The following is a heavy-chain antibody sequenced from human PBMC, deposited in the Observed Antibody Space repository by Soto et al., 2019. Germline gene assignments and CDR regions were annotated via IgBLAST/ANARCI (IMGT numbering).Heavy chain of an antibody. CDR2: INPSGGST. J-gene: IGHJ6*02. CDR3: ARDRSGSTRDYYGMDV. Sequence: ASVKVSCKASGYTFTSYYMHWVRQAPGQGLEWMGIINPSGGSTSYAQKFQGRVTMTRDTSTSTVYMELSSLRSEDTAVYYCARDRSGSTRDYYGMDVWGQGTTVTLSS. D-gene: IGHD2-2*01. V-gene: IGHV1-46*01. CDR1: GYTFTSYY.